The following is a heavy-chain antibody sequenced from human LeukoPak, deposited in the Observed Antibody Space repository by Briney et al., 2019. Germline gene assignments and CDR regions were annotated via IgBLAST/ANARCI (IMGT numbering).Heavy chain of an antibody. Sequence: SETLSLTCAVYGGSFSGDFWSWIRQPPGKGLEWIGSIYYSGSTYYNPSLKSRVTISVDTSKNQFSLKLSSVTAADTAVYYCARDRITMIVQGGWFDPWGQGTLVTVSP. CDR1: GGSFSGDF. D-gene: IGHD3-22*01. J-gene: IGHJ5*02. V-gene: IGHV4-34*01. CDR2: IYYSGST. CDR3: ARDRITMIVQGGWFDP.